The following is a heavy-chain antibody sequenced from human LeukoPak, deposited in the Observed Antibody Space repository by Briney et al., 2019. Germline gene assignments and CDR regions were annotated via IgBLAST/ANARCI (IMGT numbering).Heavy chain of an antibody. CDR3: ARDSGASHLDY. CDR2: INPNSGVT. CDR1: GYTFTGHY. D-gene: IGHD2-15*01. Sequence: ASVNVSCKASGYTFTGHYIHWVRQAPGHGLEWMGWINPNSGVTNYAQKFQGRVTKTRDTSISTAYMELSSLRSDDTAVYYGARDSGASHLDYWGQETRVTVSS. V-gene: IGHV1-2*02. J-gene: IGHJ4*02.